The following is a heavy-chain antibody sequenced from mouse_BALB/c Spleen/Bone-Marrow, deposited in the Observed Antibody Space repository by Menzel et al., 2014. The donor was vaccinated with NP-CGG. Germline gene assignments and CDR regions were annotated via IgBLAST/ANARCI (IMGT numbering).Heavy chain of an antibody. Sequence: EVQRVESGGGLVQPGGSLKPSCAASGYTFSNYGMSWVRQTPDKRLDLVATIHSNGGTTYYPDKVKARFTISRDNAKNTRCQQISSRTSEDTAMYFWGRGIYYVAYGAGFVCWSQGPLIAVSA. CDR1: GYTFSNYG. CDR2: IHSNGGTT. D-gene: IGHD2-1*01. V-gene: IGHV5-6-3*01. J-gene: IGHJ3*01. CDR3: GRGIYYVAYGAGFVC.